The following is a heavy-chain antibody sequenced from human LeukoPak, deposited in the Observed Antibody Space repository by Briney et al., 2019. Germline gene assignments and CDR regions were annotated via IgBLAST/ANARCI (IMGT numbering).Heavy chain of an antibody. CDR3: ARDCHYPRDQFDY. V-gene: IGHV3-23*01. D-gene: IGHD1-26*01. CDR1: GFTFGSYA. J-gene: IGHJ4*02. Sequence: GGSLRLSCAASGFTFGSYAMSWVRQAPGKGLEWVSAITGDGGTPWYADSVRGRSTISRDNSKNTVYLQMMSLRAEDTAVYFCARDCHYPRDQFDYWGQGTLVTVSS. CDR2: ITGDGGTP.